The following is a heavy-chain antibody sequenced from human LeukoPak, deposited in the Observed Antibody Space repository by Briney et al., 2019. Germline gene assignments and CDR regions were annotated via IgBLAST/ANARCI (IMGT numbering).Heavy chain of an antibody. CDR3: ARGLPNCSGGSCYYYYYYMDV. Sequence: SSETLSLTCTVSGGSISSSSYYWGWIRQPPGKGLEWIGYIYYSGSTNYNPSLKSRVTISVDTSKNQFSLKLSSVTAADTAVYYCARGLPNCSGGSCYYYYYYMDVWGKGTTVTVSS. CDR1: GGSISSSSYY. J-gene: IGHJ6*03. V-gene: IGHV4-61*05. D-gene: IGHD2-15*01. CDR2: IYYSGST.